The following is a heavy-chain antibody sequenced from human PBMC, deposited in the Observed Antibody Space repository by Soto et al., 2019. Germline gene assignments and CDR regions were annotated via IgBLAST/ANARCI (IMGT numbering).Heavy chain of an antibody. CDR3: ARVAKGWYFDL. CDR1: GGSISSYY. J-gene: IGHJ2*01. CDR2: IYYSGST. Sequence: PSETLSLTCTVSGGSISSYYWSWIRQPPGKGLEWIGYIYYSGSTNYNPSLKSRVTISVDTSKNQFSLKLSSVTAADTAVYYCARVAKGWYFDLWGRGTLVTVSS. V-gene: IGHV4-59*01.